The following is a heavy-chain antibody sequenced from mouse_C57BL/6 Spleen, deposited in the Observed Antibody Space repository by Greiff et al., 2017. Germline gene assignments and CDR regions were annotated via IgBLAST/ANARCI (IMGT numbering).Heavy chain of an antibody. D-gene: IGHD1-1*01. CDR2: IDPEDGDT. Sequence: EVQLQESGAELVRPGASVKLSCTASGFNIKDYYMHWVKQRPEQGLEWIGRIDPEDGDTEYAPKFQGKATMTADTSSNTAYLQLSSLTSEDTAVYYCTTHYYGSSEDYFDYWGQGTTLTVSS. V-gene: IGHV14-1*01. CDR3: TTHYYGSSEDYFDY. CDR1: GFNIKDYY. J-gene: IGHJ2*01.